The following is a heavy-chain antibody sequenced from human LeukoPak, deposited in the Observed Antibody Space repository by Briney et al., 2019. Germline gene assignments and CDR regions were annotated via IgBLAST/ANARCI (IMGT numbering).Heavy chain of an antibody. Sequence: GAAVKVSCKASGYSFSKNGISWLRQAPGQGLEWMGWISAYNGKTKYGQKVQGRVTMTTDTYTSKASMELKSIISDDTAVYYCARDRQSEGFGELSLYAFDIWGQGTTVTVSS. CDR2: ISAYNGKT. J-gene: IGHJ3*02. CDR1: GYSFSKNG. CDR3: ARDRQSEGFGELSLYAFDI. D-gene: IGHD3-10*01. V-gene: IGHV1-18*04.